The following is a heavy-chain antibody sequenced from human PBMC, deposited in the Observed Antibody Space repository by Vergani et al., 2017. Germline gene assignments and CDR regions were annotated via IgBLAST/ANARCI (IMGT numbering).Heavy chain of an antibody. CDR1: GGSTSSGGYY. V-gene: IGHV4-31*03. Sequence: QVQLQESGPGLLKPSQTLSLTCTVSGGSTSSGGYYWSWIRQHPGKGLEWIWYIFYSGSTYYNPSLKSRVTISVDTSKNQFSLKLSSVTAADTAVYYCARAYDFWSGYYEDWGQGTLVTVSS. CDR2: IFYSGST. J-gene: IGHJ4*02. D-gene: IGHD3-3*01. CDR3: ARAYDFWSGYYED.